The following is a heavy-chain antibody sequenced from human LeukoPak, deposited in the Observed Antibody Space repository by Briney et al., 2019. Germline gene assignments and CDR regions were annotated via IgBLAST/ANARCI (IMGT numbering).Heavy chain of an antibody. CDR3: ARCDSSGYYSSYWYFDL. CDR2: IYYSGST. CDR1: GGSISSSSYH. D-gene: IGHD3-22*01. J-gene: IGHJ2*01. Sequence: SETLSLTCTVSGGSISSSSYHWGWIRQPPGKGLEWIGSIYYSGSTYYNPSLKSRVTISVDTSKNQFSLKLSSVTAADTAVYYCARCDSSGYYSSYWYFDLWGRGTLVTVSS. V-gene: IGHV4-39*01.